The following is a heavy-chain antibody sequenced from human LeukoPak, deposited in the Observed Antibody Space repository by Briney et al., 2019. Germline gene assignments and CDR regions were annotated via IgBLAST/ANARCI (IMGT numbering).Heavy chain of an antibody. J-gene: IGHJ5*02. D-gene: IGHD2-2*01. CDR2: TYYSIKWYN. V-gene: IGHV6-1*01. CDR3: ARAPTRYCSSTSCSRNWFDP. Sequence: SQTLSLTCAISGDSVSSNSAAWNWIRQSPSRGLEWLGRTYYSIKWYNDYAVSVKSRITINPDTSKNQFSLQLNSVTPEDTAVYYCARAPTRYCSSTSCSRNWFDPWGQGTLVTVSS. CDR1: GDSVSSNSAA.